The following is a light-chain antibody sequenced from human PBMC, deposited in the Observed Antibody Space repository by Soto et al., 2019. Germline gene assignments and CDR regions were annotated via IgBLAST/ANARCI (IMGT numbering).Light chain of an antibody. CDR3: QHTNNFPFT. CDR1: QGISTW. CDR2: TAS. J-gene: IGKJ5*01. Sequence: DIQMTQSPSSLSASVGDRVTITCRASQGISTWLAWYQQKPGKAPKLLIYTASRLQTGVPPRFSGSASGTDFTLTINSLQPEDFATYYCQHTNNFPFTFGQGTRLEIK. V-gene: IGKV1-12*01.